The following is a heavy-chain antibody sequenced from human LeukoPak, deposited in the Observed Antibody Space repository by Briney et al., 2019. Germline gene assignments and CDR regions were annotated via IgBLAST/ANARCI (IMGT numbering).Heavy chain of an antibody. V-gene: IGHV3-66*01. D-gene: IGHD1-26*01. CDR1: GFTVSSNY. CDR3: ARIVAEGAFDI. J-gene: IGHJ3*02. Sequence: GWSLRLSCAASGFTVSSNYMSWVRQAPGKGVEWVSVIYSGGSTYHADSVKGRFTISRDNSKNTLYLQMNSLRDEDTAVYYCARIVAEGAFDIWGQGTMVTVSS. CDR2: IYSGGST.